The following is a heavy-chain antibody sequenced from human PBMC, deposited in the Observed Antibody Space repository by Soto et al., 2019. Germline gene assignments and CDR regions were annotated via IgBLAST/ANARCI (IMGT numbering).Heavy chain of an antibody. V-gene: IGHV4-59*01. CDR1: GGSISSYY. Sequence: PSETLSLTCTVSGGSISSYYWSWIRQPPGKGLEWIGYIYYSGSTNYNPSLKSRVTISVDTSKNQFSLKLSSVTAADTAVYYCARGPYGSGYYFDYWGQGTLVTVSS. J-gene: IGHJ4*02. D-gene: IGHD3-10*01. CDR2: IYYSGST. CDR3: ARGPYGSGYYFDY.